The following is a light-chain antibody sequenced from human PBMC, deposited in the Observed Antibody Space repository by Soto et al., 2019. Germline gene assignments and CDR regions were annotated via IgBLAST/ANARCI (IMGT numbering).Light chain of an antibody. CDR2: GAS. Sequence: EIVMTQSPATLSESPGERATLSCRASQSVSSNLAWYQQKPGQAPRLLIYGASTRATGIPARFSGSGSGTEFTLTISSLQSEDFAVYYCQQYNNWPPCTFGQGTKLEIK. CDR3: QQYNNWPPCT. J-gene: IGKJ2*02. CDR1: QSVSSN. V-gene: IGKV3-15*01.